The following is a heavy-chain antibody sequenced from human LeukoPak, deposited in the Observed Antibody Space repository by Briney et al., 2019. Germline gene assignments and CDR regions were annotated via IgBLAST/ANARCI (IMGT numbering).Heavy chain of an antibody. J-gene: IGHJ4*02. V-gene: IGHV1-2*02. CDR2: IDPNSGDT. CDR3: ARSGSTGYSLDY. Sequence: ASVKVSCKASGYSFTGYFIHWVRQAPGQGLEWMGCIDPNSGDTKYAQKFQGRVSMPRDTSTRTAYMELSRLRSDDTAVYFCARSGSTGYSLDYWGQGTVVTVS. CDR1: GYSFTGYF. D-gene: IGHD3-22*01.